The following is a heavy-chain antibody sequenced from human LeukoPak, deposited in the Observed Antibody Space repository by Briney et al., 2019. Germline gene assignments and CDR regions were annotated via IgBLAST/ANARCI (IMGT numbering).Heavy chain of an antibody. V-gene: IGHV3-7*01. D-gene: IGHD3-10*01. Sequence: PGGSLRLSCAASGFTFSSYSMNWVRQAPGKGLEWMANINEDGSEKYYVDSVKGRFAISRDNAKNSVDLQMNSLRVEDTAVYYCAKGGAPFAESAYWGLGTLVTVSP. J-gene: IGHJ4*02. CDR1: GFTFSSYS. CDR3: AKGGAPFAESAY. CDR2: INEDGSEK.